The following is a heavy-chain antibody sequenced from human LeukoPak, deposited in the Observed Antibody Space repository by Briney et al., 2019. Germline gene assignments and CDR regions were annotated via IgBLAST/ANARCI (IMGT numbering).Heavy chain of an antibody. CDR1: GFTFSSYT. CDR3: SKGSGNSRPYYFDS. CDR2: ITFDGSNK. Sequence: GGSLRLSCAASGFTFSSYTMHWVRQAPGKGLEWVAVITFDGSNKCYADSVKGRFTISRDNSKNTLYLQMNSLRVEDTAVYYCSKGSGNSRPYYFDSWGQGSLVTVSS. D-gene: IGHD4-23*01. V-gene: IGHV3-30-3*01. J-gene: IGHJ4*02.